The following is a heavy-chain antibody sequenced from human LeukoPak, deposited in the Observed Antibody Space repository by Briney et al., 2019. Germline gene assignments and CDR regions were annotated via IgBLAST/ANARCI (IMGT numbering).Heavy chain of an antibody. CDR1: GGSISSGGYY. CDR3: ARSGYCSSTSCQVDDY. Sequence: SETLSLTCTVSGGSISSGGYYWSWIRQHPGKGLEWIGYIYYSGSTYYNPSLKSRVTISVDTSKNQFSLKLSSVTAADTAVYYCARSGYCSSTSCQVDDYWGQGTLVTVSS. V-gene: IGHV4-31*03. CDR2: IYYSGST. D-gene: IGHD2-2*01. J-gene: IGHJ4*02.